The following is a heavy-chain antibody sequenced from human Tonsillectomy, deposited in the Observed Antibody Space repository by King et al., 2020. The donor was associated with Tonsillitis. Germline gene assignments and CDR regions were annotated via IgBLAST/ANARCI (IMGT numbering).Heavy chain of an antibody. J-gene: IGHJ4*02. D-gene: IGHD4-17*01. CDR3: ARRDYGDYTAGFDY. CDR1: GYSFTTYW. Sequence: QLVQSGAEVKKPGESLKISCKGSGYSFTTYWIGWVRQMPGKGLEWRGNIYPGDSDTRYSPSFHGQVTITADKSISPAYLQWSSLKASDTAMYYCARRDYGDYTAGFDYWGQGTLVTVSS. V-gene: IGHV5-51*03. CDR2: IYPGDSDT.